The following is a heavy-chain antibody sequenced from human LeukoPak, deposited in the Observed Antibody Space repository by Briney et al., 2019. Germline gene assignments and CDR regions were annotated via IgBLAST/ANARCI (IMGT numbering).Heavy chain of an antibody. CDR3: ARHFRQLGLDY. D-gene: IGHD6-6*01. V-gene: IGHV4-39*01. CDR2: ISYSGST. CDR1: GGPISSSSYY. Sequence: SETLSLTCSVSGGPISSSSYYWGWIRQPPGKGLEWIGSISYSGSTYYNPSLKSRVTISVDTSKNQFSLKLSSVTAADTAVYYCARHFRQLGLDYWGQGTLVTVSS. J-gene: IGHJ4*02.